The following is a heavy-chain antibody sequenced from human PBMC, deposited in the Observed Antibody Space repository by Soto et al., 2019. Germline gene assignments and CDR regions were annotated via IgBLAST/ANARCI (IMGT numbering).Heavy chain of an antibody. J-gene: IGHJ1*01. CDR3: LRVRVECGYPDDCQH. CDR1: GFTVSSNY. Sequence: EVQLVESGGGLIQPGGSLRLSCAASGFTVSSNYMSWVRQAPGKGLEWDSVIYSGGSTYYADSVKGRFTISRYISKNTLFLQIISQIAMDTAVSYRLRVRVECGYPDDCQHWGESTRVTDSS. CDR2: IYSGGST. D-gene: IGHD3-22*01. V-gene: IGHV3-53*01.